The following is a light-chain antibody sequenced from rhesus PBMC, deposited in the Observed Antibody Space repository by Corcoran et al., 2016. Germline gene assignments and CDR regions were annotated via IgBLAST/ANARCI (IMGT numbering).Light chain of an antibody. CDR3: QYSNGTLT. J-gene: IGKJ4*01. V-gene: IGKV1-74*01. CDR1: ENVNNY. Sequence: DIQMTQSPSSLSASVGDRVTITCRASENVNNYLTWHQQKPGKARKVLIYKASTLQSGVQSSFSVSGSGTDYTFPISSLQPEDVATYYCQYSNGTLTFGGGTKVVIK. CDR2: KAS.